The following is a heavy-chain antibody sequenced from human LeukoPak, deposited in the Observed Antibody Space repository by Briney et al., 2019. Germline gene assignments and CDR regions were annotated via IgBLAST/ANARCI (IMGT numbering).Heavy chain of an antibody. Sequence: GASVKVSCKASGYTFTGYYMHWVRQAPGQGLEWMGGIIPIFGTANYAQKFQGRVTITADESTSTAYMELSSLRSEDTAVYYCAKDLAVVVHNASDIWDQGTMVTVSS. CDR2: IIPIFGTA. D-gene: IGHD3-22*01. J-gene: IGHJ3*02. CDR3: AKDLAVVVHNASDI. V-gene: IGHV1-69*13. CDR1: GYTFTGYY.